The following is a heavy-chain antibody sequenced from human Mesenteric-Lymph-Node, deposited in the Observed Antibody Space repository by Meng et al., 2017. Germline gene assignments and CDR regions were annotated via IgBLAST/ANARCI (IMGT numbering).Heavy chain of an antibody. J-gene: IGHJ4*02. D-gene: IGHD1-20*01. CDR1: GGSITSNNW. V-gene: IGHV4-4*02. CDR2: ISQRGST. Sequence: QVQLQESGPGLVKPSETPPLTCTVSGGSITSNNWWTWVRQPPGKGLEWIGEISQRGSTNYNPSLKSRVTISLDKSKNQFFLTLNSVTAADTAVYYCARASYSWNLGDFWGQGTLVTVSS. CDR3: ARASYSWNLGDF.